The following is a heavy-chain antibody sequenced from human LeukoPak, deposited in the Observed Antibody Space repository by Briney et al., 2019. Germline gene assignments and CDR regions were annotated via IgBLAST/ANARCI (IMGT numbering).Heavy chain of an antibody. V-gene: IGHV4-30-2*01. CDR3: ARAGYSSSWYRVAFDI. D-gene: IGHD6-13*01. CDR2: IYHSGST. J-gene: IGHJ3*02. CDR1: GGSISSGGYP. Sequence: PSETLSLTCAVSGGSISSGGYPWSWIRQPPGKGLEWIGYIYHSGSTYYNPSLKSRVTISVDRSKNQFSLKLSSVTAADTAVYYCARAGYSSSWYRVAFDIWGQGTMVTVSS.